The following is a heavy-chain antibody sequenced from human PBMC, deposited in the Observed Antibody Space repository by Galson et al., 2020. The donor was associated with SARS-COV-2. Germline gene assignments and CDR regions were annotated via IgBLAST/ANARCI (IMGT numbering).Heavy chain of an antibody. CDR1: GFTFSSYG. V-gene: IGHV3-30*18. D-gene: IGHD3-3*01. CDR2: ISYDGSNK. J-gene: IGHJ6*02. CDR3: AKDDTIFGVINYYYGMDV. Sequence: LSLTCAASGFTFSSYGMHWVRQAPGKGLEWVAVISYDGSNKYYADSVKGRFTISRDNSKNTLYLQMNSLRAEDTAVYYCAKDDTIFGVINYYYGMDVGGQGTTVTVSS.